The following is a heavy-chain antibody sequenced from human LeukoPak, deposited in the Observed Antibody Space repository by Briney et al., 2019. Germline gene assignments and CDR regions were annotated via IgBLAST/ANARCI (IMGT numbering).Heavy chain of an antibody. V-gene: IGHV3-30*02. CDR2: IRYDGSNK. CDR3: ARDPLSSSSFDL. Sequence: HPGGSLRLSCAASGFTLSSYGMHWVRQAPGKGLEWVAFIRYDGSNKYYADSVKGRFTISRDNSKNTLYLQMNSLRAEDTAVYYCARDPLSSSSFDLWGQGTLVTVSS. D-gene: IGHD6-13*01. CDR1: GFTLSSYG. J-gene: IGHJ4*02.